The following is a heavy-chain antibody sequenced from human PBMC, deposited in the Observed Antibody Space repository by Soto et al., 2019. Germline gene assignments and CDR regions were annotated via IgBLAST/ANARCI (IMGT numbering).Heavy chain of an antibody. J-gene: IGHJ4*02. V-gene: IGHV3-23*01. CDR2: ISGSGGTT. D-gene: IGHD3-10*01. Sequence: EVQLLEYGGDLVQPGGSLRISCIGSGFTFSSNAMSWVRQAPGKGLEWVSAISGSGGTTYYADSVKGRFAVSRDNSNNPLYLQRNSLRAEDPAVYYCAKQRAGFGSGSDTYYFDYWGQGTLVTVSS. CDR3: AKQRAGFGSGSDTYYFDY. CDR1: GFTFSSNA.